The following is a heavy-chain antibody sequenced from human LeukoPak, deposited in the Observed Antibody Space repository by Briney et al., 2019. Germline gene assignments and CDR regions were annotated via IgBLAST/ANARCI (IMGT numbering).Heavy chain of an antibody. CDR3: ARVGYYESSGYYEY. Sequence: ASEKVSCKAYGYTFTGYYMHWVRQAPGQGLEWMGWINPNSGGTNYAQKFQGRVTMTRDTSISTVYMELSRLRSDDTAVYYCARVGYYESSGYYEYWGQGTLVTVSS. J-gene: IGHJ4*02. D-gene: IGHD3-22*01. CDR2: INPNSGGT. V-gene: IGHV1-2*02. CDR1: GYTFTGYY.